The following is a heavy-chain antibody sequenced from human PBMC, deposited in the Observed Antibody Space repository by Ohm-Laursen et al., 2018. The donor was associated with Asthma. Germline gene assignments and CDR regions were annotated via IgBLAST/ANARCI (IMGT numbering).Heavy chain of an antibody. Sequence: SVKVSCNVSGYTLTELSMHWVRQAPGKGLEWMGGFDPEDGETIYAQKFQGRVTMTEDTSTDTAYMELSSLRSDDTALYYCGRKRGSCISSTCYSLDFWGQGTLITVSS. J-gene: IGHJ4*02. D-gene: IGHD2-15*01. CDR2: FDPEDGET. V-gene: IGHV1-24*01. CDR1: GYTLTELS. CDR3: GRKRGSCISSTCYSLDF.